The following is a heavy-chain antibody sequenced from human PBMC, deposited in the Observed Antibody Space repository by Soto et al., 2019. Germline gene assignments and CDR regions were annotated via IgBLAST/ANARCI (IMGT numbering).Heavy chain of an antibody. CDR2: ISYDGSNK. V-gene: IGHV3-30*03. CDR1: GFTFSSYG. Sequence: QVQLVEFGGGVVQPGRSLRLSCAASGFTFSSYGMHWVRQAPGKGLEWVAVISYDGSNKYYADSVKGRFTISRDNSKNTLYLQMNSLRAEDTAVYYCASLRIAAAGTSNAFDIWGQGTMVTVSS. D-gene: IGHD6-13*01. J-gene: IGHJ3*02. CDR3: ASLRIAAAGTSNAFDI.